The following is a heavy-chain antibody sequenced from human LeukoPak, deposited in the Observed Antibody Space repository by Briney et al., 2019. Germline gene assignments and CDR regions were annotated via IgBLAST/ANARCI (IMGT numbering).Heavy chain of an antibody. J-gene: IGHJ5*02. CDR2: IYPDDSDT. D-gene: IGHD3-10*01. CDR3: MRQRGASGTINHFDP. Sequence: GESLKISCKTSGYSFTTYWIGWLRQMPGTGLEWVGAIYPDDSDTRYSPSFQGQVVISADRSIRTASLQWNTLKTSDTAMYYCMRQRGASGTINHFDPWGQGTLVTVSS. CDR1: GYSFTTYW. V-gene: IGHV5-51*01.